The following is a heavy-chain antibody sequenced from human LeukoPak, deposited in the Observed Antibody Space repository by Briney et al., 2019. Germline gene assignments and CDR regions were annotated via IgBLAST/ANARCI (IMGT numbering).Heavy chain of an antibody. J-gene: IGHJ6*02. V-gene: IGHV3-33*01. CDR3: ARDMARGYCSGGSCYSQDYYYGMDV. CDR1: GFTFSSYG. CDR2: IWYDGSNE. D-gene: IGHD2-15*01. Sequence: PGGSLRLSCAASGFTFSSYGTHWVRQAPGKGLEWVAVIWYDGSNEYYADSVKGRFTISRDNSKNTLYLQMNSLRAEDTAVYYCARDMARGYCSGGSCYSQDYYYGMDVWGQGTTVTVSS.